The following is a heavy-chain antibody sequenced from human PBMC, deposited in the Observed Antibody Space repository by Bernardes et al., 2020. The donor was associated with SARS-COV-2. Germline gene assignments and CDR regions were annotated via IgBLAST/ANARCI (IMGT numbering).Heavy chain of an antibody. CDR2: ISSSSGLV. D-gene: IGHD3-22*01. CDR3: ARNGYYYDSSGLDY. Sequence: GGSLRLSCAASGFTFSSYSMDWVRQAPGKGLEWVSYISSSSGLVYYADSVKGRFTTSRDNAKNSLYLQMNSLRAEDTAVYYCARNGYYYDSSGLDYWGQGTLVTVSS. J-gene: IGHJ4*02. V-gene: IGHV3-48*01. CDR1: GFTFSSYS.